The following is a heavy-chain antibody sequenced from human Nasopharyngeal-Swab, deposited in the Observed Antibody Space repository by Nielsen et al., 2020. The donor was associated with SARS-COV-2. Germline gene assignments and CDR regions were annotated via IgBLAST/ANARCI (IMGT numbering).Heavy chain of an antibody. D-gene: IGHD3-3*01. V-gene: IGHV3-23*01. CDR3: ARDVSGYYPEF. CDR1: GFSFSNYA. J-gene: IGHJ4*02. Sequence: GESLKISCAASGFSFSNYAMSWVRQAPGKGLEWVSAIRGSGGNTYYADSVKGRFTISRDNAHNSAYLHLSSLRAEDTAVYFCARDVSGYYPEFWGQGTLVTVSS. CDR2: IRGSGGNT.